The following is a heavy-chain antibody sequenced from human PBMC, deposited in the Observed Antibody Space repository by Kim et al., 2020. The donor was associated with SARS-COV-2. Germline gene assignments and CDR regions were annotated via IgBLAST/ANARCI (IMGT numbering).Heavy chain of an antibody. Sequence: TRYSPSFQGPVTISADKSISTAYLQWSSLKASDTAMYYCARFPSGSDLDYWGQGTLVTVSS. D-gene: IGHD1-26*01. CDR2: T. CDR3: ARFPSGSDLDY. J-gene: IGHJ4*02. V-gene: IGHV5-51*01.